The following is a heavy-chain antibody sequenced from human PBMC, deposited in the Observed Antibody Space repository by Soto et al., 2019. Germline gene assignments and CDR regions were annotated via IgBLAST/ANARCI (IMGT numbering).Heavy chain of an antibody. V-gene: IGHV1-46*02. CDR1: GYTLDRYY. J-gene: IGHJ4*01. CDR2: MNPGGVIM. CDR3: TRDSYEDYCFDY. D-gene: IGHD4-17*01. Sequence: ASVKVSCKAFGYTLDRYYMHWVRQAPGQGLEWMGIMNPGGVIMTYAQRFQGRVTMTSDSSTSTVSMELSSLRSDDTAVYYCTRDSYEDYCFDYWGHGTLVTVSS.